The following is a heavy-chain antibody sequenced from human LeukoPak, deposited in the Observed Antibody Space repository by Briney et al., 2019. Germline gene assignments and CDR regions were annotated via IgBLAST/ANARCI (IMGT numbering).Heavy chain of an antibody. CDR3: ARNYGSVRTGIDY. Sequence: ASVMVSCKTSGYTLTDYYMHWVLQAPGQGLEWMGRINPNSGGTNYAQKFQGRVTMTRDTSISAAYMELSRLTSDDTAMYYCARNYGSVRTGIDYWGQGTLVTVSS. CDR1: GYTLTDYY. J-gene: IGHJ4*02. CDR2: INPNSGGT. V-gene: IGHV1-2*06. D-gene: IGHD3-10*01.